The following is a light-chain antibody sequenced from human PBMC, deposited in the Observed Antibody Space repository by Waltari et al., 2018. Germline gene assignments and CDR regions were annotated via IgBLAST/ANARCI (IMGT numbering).Light chain of an antibody. CDR2: WAS. V-gene: IGKV4-1*01. CDR3: QQYYKTPPYT. Sequence: DIVMTQSPDSLAVSLGERATINCKSSQSVLYSSNNKNYLAWYQQKSGQPPKLIIYWASTRESGVPDRFSGSGSGTDFTLTISSLQAEDVAVYYCQQYYKTPPYTFGQGTKLEIK. CDR1: QSVLYSSNNKNY. J-gene: IGKJ2*01.